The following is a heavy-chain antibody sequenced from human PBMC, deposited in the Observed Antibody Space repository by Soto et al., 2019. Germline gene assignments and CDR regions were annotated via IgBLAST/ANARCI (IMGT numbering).Heavy chain of an antibody. J-gene: IGHJ4*02. CDR3: ARVSDY. CDR2: INPSGSA. V-gene: IGHV4-34*01. CDR1: GGSFIDYS. Sequence: QVLLQQWGAGRLKPSETLSLTCAVYGGSFIDYSWRWLRQSPGTGLEWIGEINPSGSANYNPSLKSRVTISVDTSKNQFSLNLYSVTAADAAVYYCARVSDYWSQGTLVTVSS.